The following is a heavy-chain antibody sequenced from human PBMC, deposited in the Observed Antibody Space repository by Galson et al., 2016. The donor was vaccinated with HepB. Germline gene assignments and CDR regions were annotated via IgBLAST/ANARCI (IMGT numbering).Heavy chain of an antibody. CDR1: GFSLSTSGVG. D-gene: IGHD4-17*01. Sequence: PALVKPTQTLTLTCTFSGFSLSTSGVGVGWIRQPPGKALEWLALIYWDDDKRYSPSLKSRLTITKDSSKNQVVLTMTNMDPVDTATYYCAHYGATYRRCTASYYFDYWGQGTLVTVSS. J-gene: IGHJ4*02. V-gene: IGHV2-5*02. CDR2: IYWDDDK. CDR3: AHYGATYRRCTASYYFDY.